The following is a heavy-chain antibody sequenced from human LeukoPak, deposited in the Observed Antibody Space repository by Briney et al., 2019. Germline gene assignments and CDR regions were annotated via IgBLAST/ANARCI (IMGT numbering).Heavy chain of an antibody. CDR2: ISSSSSYI. D-gene: IGHD3-10*01. V-gene: IGHV3-21*01. Sequence: GGSLRLSCAASGFTFSSYSMNWVRQAPGKGLEWVSSISSSSSYIYYADSVKGRFTISRDNAKNSLYPQMNSLRAEDTAVYYCARVVRRVDPRGAFDIWGQGTMVTVSS. CDR1: GFTFSSYS. J-gene: IGHJ3*02. CDR3: ARVVRRVDPRGAFDI.